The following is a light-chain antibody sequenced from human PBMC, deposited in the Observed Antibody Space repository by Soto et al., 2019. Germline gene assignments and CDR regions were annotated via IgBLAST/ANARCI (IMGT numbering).Light chain of an antibody. J-gene: IGKJ5*01. Sequence: DIQLTQSPSFLSASVGDRVTITCRASQGLSSDLAWYQQKPGKAPKLLIYAASTLQSGVPSRFSGSGSGTEVTLTISSLQPEDVATYYCQQLNSYPITFGQGTRREIK. CDR1: QGLSSD. CDR2: AAS. V-gene: IGKV1-9*01. CDR3: QQLNSYPIT.